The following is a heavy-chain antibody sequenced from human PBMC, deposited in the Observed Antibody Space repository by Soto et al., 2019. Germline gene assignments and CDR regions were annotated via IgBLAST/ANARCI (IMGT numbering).Heavy chain of an antibody. CDR3: ARGASNWKYFDY. CDR2: FHYTGIS. Sequence: SETLSLTCTVSEGSIRGYDWSWIRQPPGKGLEWIGYFHYTGISNYNSSLKSRVTMSLDTSKNQFSLKLSSVSAADTAIYYCARGASNWKYFDYWGQGALVTVSS. D-gene: IGHD1-20*01. CDR1: EGSIRGYD. V-gene: IGHV4-59*01. J-gene: IGHJ4*02.